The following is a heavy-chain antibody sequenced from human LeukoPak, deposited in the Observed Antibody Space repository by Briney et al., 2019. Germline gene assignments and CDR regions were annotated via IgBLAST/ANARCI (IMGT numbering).Heavy chain of an antibody. J-gene: IGHJ6*02. CDR1: GFTFSSHH. Sequence: PGGSLRLSCVASGFTFSSHHMNWVRQAPGKGLEWVAVIWYDGSNKYYADSVKGRFTISRDNSKNTLYLQMNSLRAEDTAVYYCAREIGDTAMVHYYYYGMDVWGQGTTVTVSS. D-gene: IGHD5-18*01. CDR2: IWYDGSNK. V-gene: IGHV3-33*08. CDR3: AREIGDTAMVHYYYYGMDV.